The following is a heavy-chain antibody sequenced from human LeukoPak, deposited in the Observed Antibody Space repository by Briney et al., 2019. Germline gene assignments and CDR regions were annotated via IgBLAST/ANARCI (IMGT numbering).Heavy chain of an antibody. D-gene: IGHD1-26*01. CDR1: GYSFTDYY. CDR3: ARDLGYRGGWFDP. Sequence: ASVKVSCKASGYSFTDYYMHWVRQAPGQGLEWMGWINPNSGGTNYAQKFQGRVTMTRDTSISTAYMELSRLRSDDTAVYYCARDLGYRGGWFDPWGQGTLVTVSS. J-gene: IGHJ5*02. V-gene: IGHV1-2*02. CDR2: INPNSGGT.